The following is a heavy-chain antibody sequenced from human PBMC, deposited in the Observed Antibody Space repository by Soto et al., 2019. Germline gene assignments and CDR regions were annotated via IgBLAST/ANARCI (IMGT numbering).Heavy chain of an antibody. D-gene: IGHD1-1*01. CDR3: ARDRNKYYFDY. CDR1: GFTVSSNY. CDR2: ISSGGST. J-gene: IGHJ4*02. Sequence: GGSLRLSCAASGFTVSSNYMSWVRQASGKGMEWVSVISSGGSTYYAVSVKGRLTISRDNSKNTLYLQMNSLRAKGTAVYYCARDRNKYYFDYWGQGTLVTVSS. V-gene: IGHV3-66*01.